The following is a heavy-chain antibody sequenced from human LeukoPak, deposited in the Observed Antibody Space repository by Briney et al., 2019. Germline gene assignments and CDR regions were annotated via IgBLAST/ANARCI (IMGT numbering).Heavy chain of an antibody. CDR3: ARVEDETAFDY. CDR1: GYTFTGYY. CDR2: INPNSGGT. J-gene: IGHJ4*02. D-gene: IGHD1-14*01. V-gene: IGHV1-2*06. Sequence: ASVKVSCKASGYTFTGYYMHWVRQAPGQGLEWMGRINPNSGGTNYAQKFQGRVTMTRDTSISTAYMELSRLRSVDTAVYYCARVEDETAFDYWGQGTLVTVSS.